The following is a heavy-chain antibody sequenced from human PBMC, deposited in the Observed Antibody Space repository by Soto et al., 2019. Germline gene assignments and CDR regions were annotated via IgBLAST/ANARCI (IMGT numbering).Heavy chain of an antibody. Sequence: PGGSLRLSCAASGFTFSSYAMSWVRQAPGKGLEWVPAISGSGGSTYYADSVKGRFTISRDNSKNTLYLQINSLRAEDTAVYYCASPGSWGTVSWGQGTLVTVSS. CDR2: ISGSGGST. CDR1: GFTFSSYA. V-gene: IGHV3-23*01. J-gene: IGHJ5*02. CDR3: ASPGSWGTVS. D-gene: IGHD1-1*01.